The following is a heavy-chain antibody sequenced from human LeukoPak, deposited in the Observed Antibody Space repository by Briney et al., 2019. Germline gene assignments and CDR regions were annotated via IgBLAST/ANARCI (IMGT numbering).Heavy chain of an antibody. CDR3: ARDLSKGIHVAFDI. CDR1: GFTVSSYY. V-gene: IGHV3-66*02. D-gene: IGHD3-10*01. J-gene: IGHJ3*02. CDR2: IYSGGST. Sequence: PGGSLRLSCAVSGFTVSSYYMNWVRQAHGKGLEWVSVIYSGGSTYYADSVKGRFTISRDNSKNTLFLQMNSLRAEDTAVYYCARDLSKGIHVAFDIWGQGTMVTVSS.